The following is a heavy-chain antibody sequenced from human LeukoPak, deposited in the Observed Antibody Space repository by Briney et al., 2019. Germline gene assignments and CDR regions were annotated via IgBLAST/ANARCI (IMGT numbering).Heavy chain of an antibody. V-gene: IGHV3-7*01. Sequence: GGSLRLSCAVSGFTFSTFWMKWVRQAPGEGLEWVANIKPDGSEKYYVDSVRGRFSISRDNAKNSLYLQMNSLRAEDTAVYYCASLPRSFPGLDVWGQGTTVTVSS. CDR3: ASLPRSFPGLDV. CDR2: IKPDGSEK. D-gene: IGHD6-19*01. J-gene: IGHJ6*02. CDR1: GFTFSTFW.